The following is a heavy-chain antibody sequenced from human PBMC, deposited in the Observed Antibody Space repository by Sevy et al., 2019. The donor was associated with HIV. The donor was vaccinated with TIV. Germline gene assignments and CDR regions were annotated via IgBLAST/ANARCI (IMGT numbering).Heavy chain of an antibody. V-gene: IGHV3-21*01. CDR3: ARERERGLYYYDSSAYLY. CDR1: GFTFSGYS. CDR2: ITSSSSYI. J-gene: IGHJ4*02. Sequence: GGCLRLSCAASGFTFSGYSMNWVRQAPGKGLEWVSSITSSSSYIYYADSLKGRFTISRDNAKNSLYLQMNSLRAEDTAVYYCARERERGLYYYDSSAYLYWGQGTLVTVSS. D-gene: IGHD3-22*01.